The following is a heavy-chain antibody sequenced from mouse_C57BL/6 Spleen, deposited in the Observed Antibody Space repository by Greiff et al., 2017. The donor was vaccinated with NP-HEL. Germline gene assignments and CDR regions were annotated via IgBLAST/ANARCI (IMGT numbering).Heavy chain of an antibody. Sequence: VQLQQPGAELVKPGASVKMSCKASGYTFTSYWITWVKQRPGQGLEWIGDIYPGSGSTNYNEKFKSKATLTVDTSSSTAYMQLSSLTSEDSAVYYCARGDYYGSSRFDYWGQGTTLTVSS. V-gene: IGHV1-55*01. D-gene: IGHD1-1*01. CDR1: GYTFTSYW. CDR3: ARGDYYGSSRFDY. CDR2: IYPGSGST. J-gene: IGHJ2*01.